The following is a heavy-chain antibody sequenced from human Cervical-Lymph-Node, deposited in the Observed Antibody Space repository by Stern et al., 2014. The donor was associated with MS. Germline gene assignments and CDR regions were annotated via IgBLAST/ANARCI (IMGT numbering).Heavy chain of an antibody. CDR1: GFTFRNYA. D-gene: IGHD3-16*01. V-gene: IGHV3-30*01. CDR2: ISHDGNEK. Sequence: VQLVESGGGAVKPGKSLRLSCAASGFTFRNYAMHWVRQAPGKGLEWVAVISHDGNEKYYADSLRGRFTISRDNSRNTLYLQMNSLGADDTAVYYCAREGEKASTTAFDSWGQGTLVTVS. CDR3: AREGEKASTTAFDS. J-gene: IGHJ4*02.